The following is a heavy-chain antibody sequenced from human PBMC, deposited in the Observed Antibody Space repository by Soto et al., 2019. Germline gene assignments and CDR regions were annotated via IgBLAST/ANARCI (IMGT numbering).Heavy chain of an antibody. J-gene: IGHJ4*02. V-gene: IGHV3-15*01. D-gene: IGHD2-15*01. Sequence: GGSLRLSCAASGFTFSNAWMSWVRQAPGKGREWVGRIKRKTDGGTTDYAAPVKGRFTISRDDSKNTLYLQMNSLKTEDTAVYYCTTEAPGYYSGGSCYAIGYWGQGTLVTVSS. CDR2: IKRKTDGGTT. CDR3: TTEAPGYYSGGSCYAIGY. CDR1: GFTFSNAW.